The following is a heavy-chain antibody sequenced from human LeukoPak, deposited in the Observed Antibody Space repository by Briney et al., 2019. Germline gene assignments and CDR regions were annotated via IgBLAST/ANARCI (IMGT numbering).Heavy chain of an antibody. CDR3: ASGSSYSSGWYYFDY. Sequence: GESLRLSCVASGFNFNTYEMNWVRQAPGKGLEWVSYIHTYGGTIYYADSVKGRFTISRDNAKNSLYLQMNSLRAEDTAVYYCASGSSYSSGWYYFDYWGQGTLVTVSS. V-gene: IGHV3-48*03. CDR1: GFNFNTYE. D-gene: IGHD6-19*01. J-gene: IGHJ4*02. CDR2: IHTYGGTI.